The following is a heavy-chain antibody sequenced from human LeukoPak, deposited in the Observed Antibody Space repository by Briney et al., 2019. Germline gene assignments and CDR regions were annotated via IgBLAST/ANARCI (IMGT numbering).Heavy chain of an antibody. Sequence: SVKVSCKASGYTFTSYGINWVRQAPGQGLDWMGGIIPFFGTANYAQKFQGRVTITTDESTNTAYMELSSLKSDDTAVYYCARGGKGTYMGHFDYWGQGTLVTVSS. J-gene: IGHJ4*02. CDR2: IIPFFGTA. D-gene: IGHD1-26*01. CDR1: GYTFTSYG. V-gene: IGHV1-69*05. CDR3: ARGGKGTYMGHFDY.